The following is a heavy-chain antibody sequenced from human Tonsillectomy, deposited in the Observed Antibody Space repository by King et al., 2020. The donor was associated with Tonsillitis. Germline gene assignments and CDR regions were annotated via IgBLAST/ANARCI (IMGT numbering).Heavy chain of an antibody. CDR3: AKDGRAPNYYGMDV. Sequence: VQLVESGGGLVQPGRSLRLSCAASGFTFDDYAMHWVRQVPGKGLEWVSGISWHSGSIGYADSVKGRFTISRDNAKNSLYLQMNSLRTEDTALYYCAKDGRAPNYYGMDVWGQGTTVTVSS. CDR2: ISWHSGSI. CDR1: GFTFDDYA. V-gene: IGHV3-9*01. J-gene: IGHJ6*02.